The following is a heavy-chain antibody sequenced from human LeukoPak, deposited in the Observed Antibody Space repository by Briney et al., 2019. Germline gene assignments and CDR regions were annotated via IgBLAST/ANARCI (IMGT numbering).Heavy chain of an antibody. CDR2: ISAGGGST. CDR1: QFTFSNYG. V-gene: IGHV3-23*01. D-gene: IGHD1-26*01. J-gene: IGHJ4*02. Sequence: VGALRLSSATSQFTFSNYGMSWVRQDLGEGVECVSSISAGGGSTYYGDYVKGRFTIFRDNYKNTLYLQMNSLRAEDTAVYYCAKVWGSYSTGYFDYWGQGTLVTVSS. CDR3: AKVWGSYSTGYFDY.